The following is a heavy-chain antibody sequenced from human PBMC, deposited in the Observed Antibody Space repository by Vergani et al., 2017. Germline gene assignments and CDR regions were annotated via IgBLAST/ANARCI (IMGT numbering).Heavy chain of an antibody. D-gene: IGHD2-2*01. J-gene: IGHJ6*03. CDR1: GDSVSSNSAA. Sequence: QVQLQQSGLGLVKPSQTLSLTCAISGDSVSSNSAAWNWIRQSPSRGLEWLGRTYYRSKWYNDYAVSVTSRININPDTSKNQFSLQLNSVTPEVTAVYYCAREVVVEPAAIKSYYYYMDVWGKGTTVTVAS. CDR3: AREVVVEPAAIKSYYYYMDV. V-gene: IGHV6-1*01. CDR2: TYYRSKWYN.